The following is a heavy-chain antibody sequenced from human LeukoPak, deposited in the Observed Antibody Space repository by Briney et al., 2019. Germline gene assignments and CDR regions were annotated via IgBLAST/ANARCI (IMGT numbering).Heavy chain of an antibody. D-gene: IGHD5-12*01. CDR1: GYTFTSYA. Sequence: ASVKVSCKASGYTFTSYAMDWVRQAPGQGLEWMGWINTNTGNPTYAQGFTGRFVFSLDTSVSTAYLQISSLKAEDTAVYYCARVNSGYDDEVHFDYWGQGTLVTVSS. CDR2: INTNTGNP. V-gene: IGHV7-4-1*02. J-gene: IGHJ4*02. CDR3: ARVNSGYDDEVHFDY.